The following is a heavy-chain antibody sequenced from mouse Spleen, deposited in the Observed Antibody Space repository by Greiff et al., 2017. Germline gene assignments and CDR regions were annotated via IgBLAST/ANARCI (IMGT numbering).Heavy chain of an antibody. CDR1: GYSFTDYN. Sequence: EVQLQQSGPELVKPGASVKISCQASGYSFTDYNMNWVKQSNGKSLEWIGVINPNYGTTRYNQKFKGKATLTVDQSSSTAYMQLNSLTSEDSAVYFFARSRYDYDGYYAMGYWGQGTSVTVSS. J-gene: IGHJ4*01. CDR2: INPNYGTT. V-gene: IGHV1-39*01. D-gene: IGHD2-4*01. CDR3: ARSRYDYDGYYAMGY.